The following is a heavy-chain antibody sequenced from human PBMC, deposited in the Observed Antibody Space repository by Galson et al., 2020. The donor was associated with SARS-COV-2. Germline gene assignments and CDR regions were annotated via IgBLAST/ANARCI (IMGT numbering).Heavy chain of an antibody. CDR2: ISYDGSNK. CDR1: GFTFSAYG. CDR3: ARDRSSWYLDY. Sequence: GESLKISCATSGFTFSAYGMHWVRQAPGKGLEWVAVISYDGSNKYYADSVKGRFTISRDSSKNTLYLQMNSLRAEDTAVYYCARDRSSWYLDYWGQGTLVTVSS. J-gene: IGHJ4*02. D-gene: IGHD6-13*01. V-gene: IGHV3-30*03.